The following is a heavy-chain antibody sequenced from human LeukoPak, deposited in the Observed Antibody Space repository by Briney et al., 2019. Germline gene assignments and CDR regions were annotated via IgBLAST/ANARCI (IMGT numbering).Heavy chain of an antibody. CDR1: GFTFSSYV. J-gene: IGHJ4*02. Sequence: PGRSLRLSCAASGFTFSSYVMHWVRQAPGKGLEWVSGVSPPGGGTYYADSVKGRFTISRDDSRNTLSLQMNSLRVEDTAVYYCARDLAWGAFDYWGQGILVAVSS. CDR2: VSPPGGGT. D-gene: IGHD7-27*01. V-gene: IGHV3-23*01. CDR3: ARDLAWGAFDY.